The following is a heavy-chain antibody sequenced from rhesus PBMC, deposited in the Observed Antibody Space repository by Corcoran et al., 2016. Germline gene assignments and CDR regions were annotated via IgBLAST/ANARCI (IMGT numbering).Heavy chain of an antibody. CDR1: GGSISDDYY. V-gene: IGHV4-106*01. J-gene: IGHJ4*01. CDR2: LYVSGGGT. CDR3: AREGAGTGLFFD. Sequence: QVQLQESGPGLVKPSETLSLTCAVSGGSISDDYYWSWIPQPPGKGLEWIGYLYVSGGGTNYTPSLKKLVTISSDTSKNQFALKLSSVRAADTAVYYWAREGAGTGLFFDWGQGVLVTVSS. D-gene: IGHD1-20*01.